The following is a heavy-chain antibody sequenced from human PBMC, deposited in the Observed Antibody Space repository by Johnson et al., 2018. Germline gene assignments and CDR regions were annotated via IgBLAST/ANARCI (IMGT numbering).Heavy chain of an antibody. CDR2: TSYDGTDK. CDR1: GFTFNSYA. CDR3: ATEPCGGDCYLEYLHH. V-gene: IGHV3-30*04. J-gene: IGHJ1*01. Sequence: QVQLVESGGGVVQXGRSLRLSCAASGFTFNSYAMHWVRQAPGKGLEWVAVTSYDGTDKDYADSVKGRFTISRDNSENTLYLQMNSLRAEYTAVYYCATEPCGGDCYLEYLHHWGQGTLVTVSS. D-gene: IGHD2-21*02.